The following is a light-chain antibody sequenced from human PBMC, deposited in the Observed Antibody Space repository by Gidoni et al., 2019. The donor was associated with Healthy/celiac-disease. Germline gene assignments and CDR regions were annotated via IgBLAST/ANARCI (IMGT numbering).Light chain of an antibody. Sequence: IQLTQSTSSLSASVGDRDNITCRASQDIITYLNWYQQKTGTAPHLVINSVYTLRTGVTSRLSGNGSGTDFTLTISSLQPEDFATYYCQQSYGTPWTFGQGTRVEMK. CDR1: QDIITY. V-gene: IGKV1-39*01. CDR3: QQSYGTPWT. J-gene: IGKJ1*01. CDR2: SVY.